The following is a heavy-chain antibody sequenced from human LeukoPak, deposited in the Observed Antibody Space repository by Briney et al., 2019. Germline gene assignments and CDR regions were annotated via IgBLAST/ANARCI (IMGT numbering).Heavy chain of an antibody. Sequence: PSETLSLTCTVSGGSISSYYWSWIRQPPGKGLEWIGYIYYSGSTNYNPSLKSRVTISVDTSKNQFSLKLSSVTAADMAVYYCAREGRRDGSSYGMDVWGQGTTVTVSS. V-gene: IGHV4-59*01. CDR2: IYYSGST. CDR1: GGSISSYY. CDR3: AREGRRDGSSYGMDV. D-gene: IGHD5-24*01. J-gene: IGHJ6*02.